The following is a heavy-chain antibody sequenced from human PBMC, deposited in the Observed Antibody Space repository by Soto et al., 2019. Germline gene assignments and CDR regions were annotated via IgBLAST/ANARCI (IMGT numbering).Heavy chain of an antibody. Sequence: QVQLVESGGGGVQPGTSVRLSCAASGFTFSGYGMHWVRQAPGKGLEWVAAISYDGSNKHYADSVKGRFTISRDNSKXTXSXXMNGLRGEDTAVYHCAKGLVGYVFGVQDSHYGMDVWGQGATVIVSS. J-gene: IGHJ6*01. CDR2: ISYDGSNK. V-gene: IGHV3-30*18. CDR1: GFTFSGYG. CDR3: AKGLVGYVFGVQDSHYGMDV. D-gene: IGHD2-8*02.